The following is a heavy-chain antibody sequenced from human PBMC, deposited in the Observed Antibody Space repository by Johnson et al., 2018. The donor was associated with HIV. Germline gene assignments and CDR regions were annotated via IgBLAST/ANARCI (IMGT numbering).Heavy chain of an antibody. CDR1: GFTFSSYA. D-gene: IGHD4-23*01. Sequence: QVQLMESGGGLVQHGGSLRLSCAASGFTFSSYAMHWVRQAPGKGLEWVAVISYDGSNKYYADSVKGRFTISRDNSKNTLYLQMNSLRAEDTALYYCAKLRWAPRAFDIWGQGTMVTVSS. CDR2: ISYDGSNK. J-gene: IGHJ3*02. CDR3: AKLRWAPRAFDI. V-gene: IGHV3-30-3*02.